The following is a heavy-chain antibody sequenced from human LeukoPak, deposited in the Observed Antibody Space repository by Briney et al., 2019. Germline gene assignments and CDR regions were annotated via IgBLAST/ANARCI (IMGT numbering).Heavy chain of an antibody. CDR1: GYTFTSYD. CDR2: ISAYNGNT. D-gene: IGHD2-2*01. V-gene: IGHV1-18*01. CDR3: ARGGYCSSTSCYPTHGSNY. Sequence: ASVNVSCTASGYTFTSYDINWVRQAPGQGLEWMGWISAYNGNTNYAQKLQGRVTMTTDTSTSTAYMELRSLRSDDTAVYYCARGGYCSSTSCYPTHGSNYWGQGTLVTVSS. J-gene: IGHJ4*02.